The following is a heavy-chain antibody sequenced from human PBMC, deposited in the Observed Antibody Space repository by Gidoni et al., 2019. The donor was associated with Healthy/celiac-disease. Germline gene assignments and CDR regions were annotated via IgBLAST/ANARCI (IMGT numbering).Heavy chain of an antibody. CDR1: GFTFSSYA. CDR2: ISYDGSNK. V-gene: IGHV3-30-3*01. Sequence: QVQLVESGGGVVQPGRSLRLSCAASGFTFSSYAMHWVRQAPGKGLEWVAVISYDGSNKYYADSVKGRFTISRDNSKNTLYLQMNSLRAEDTAVYYCARDRGRQLLWGWAHDAFDIWGQGTMVTVSS. D-gene: IGHD2-2*01. CDR3: ARDRGRQLLWGWAHDAFDI. J-gene: IGHJ3*02.